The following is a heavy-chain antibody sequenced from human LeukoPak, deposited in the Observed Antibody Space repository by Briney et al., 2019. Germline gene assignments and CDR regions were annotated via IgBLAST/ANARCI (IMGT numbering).Heavy chain of an antibody. CDR1: GGSISSSSYY. J-gene: IGHJ6*03. CDR2: IYHSGST. CDR3: ARIPGYTGYARYYYYYYMDV. Sequence: SQTLSLTCTVSGGSISSSSYYWGWIRQPPGKGLEWIGSIYHSGSTYYNPSLKSRVTISVDTSKNQFSLKLSSVTAADTAVYYCARIPGYTGYARYYYYYYMDVWGKGTTVTVSS. D-gene: IGHD5-24*01. V-gene: IGHV4-39*01.